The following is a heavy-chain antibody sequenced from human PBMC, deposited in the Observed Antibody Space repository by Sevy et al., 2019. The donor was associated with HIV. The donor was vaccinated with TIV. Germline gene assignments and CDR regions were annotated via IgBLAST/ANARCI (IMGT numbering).Heavy chain of an antibody. CDR3: AANDH. J-gene: IGHJ4*02. CDR2: INPLTGAT. Sequence: ASVKVSCKTSGYTFTDYYLHWLRQAPGQGLEWMGRINPLTGATNFVQSFQGRVAVTRDTSISTSYMELSGLRSDDTAVYYCAANDHWGQGTLVTVSS. CDR1: GYTFTDYY. V-gene: IGHV1-2*06.